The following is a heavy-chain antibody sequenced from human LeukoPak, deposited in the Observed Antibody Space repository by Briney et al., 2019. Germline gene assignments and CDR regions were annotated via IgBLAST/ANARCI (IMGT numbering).Heavy chain of an antibody. Sequence: PGGSLRLSCAASGFTFSSYWMRWVRQAPGKGLEWVANIKQDGSEKYYVDSVKGRFTIFRDNAKNSLYLQMNSLRAEDTAVYYCGRAGGLPPADFDYWGQGTLVTVSS. D-gene: IGHD2-15*01. J-gene: IGHJ4*02. CDR3: GRAGGLPPADFDY. V-gene: IGHV3-7*01. CDR2: IKQDGSEK. CDR1: GFTFSSYW.